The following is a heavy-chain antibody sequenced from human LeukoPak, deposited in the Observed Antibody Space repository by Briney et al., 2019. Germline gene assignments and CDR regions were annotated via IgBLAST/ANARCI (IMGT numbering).Heavy chain of an antibody. CDR2: ISSSSSYI. J-gene: IGHJ4*02. D-gene: IGHD1-26*01. CDR1: GFTFSSYS. V-gene: IGHV3-21*01. CDR3: ATSLYSGTKLDY. Sequence: SPGGSLRLSCAASGFTFSSYSMNWVRQAPGKGLEWVSSISSSSSYIYYADSVKGRFAISRDNAKNSLYLQMNSLRAEDTAVYYCATSLYSGTKLDYWGQGTLVTVSS.